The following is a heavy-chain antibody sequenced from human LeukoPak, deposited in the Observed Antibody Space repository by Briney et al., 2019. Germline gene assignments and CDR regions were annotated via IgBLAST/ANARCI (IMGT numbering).Heavy chain of an antibody. V-gene: IGHV4-31*03. CDR2: IYYSGST. Sequence: PSQTLSLTCTVSGGSISSGGYYWSWIRQHPGKGLEWIGYIYYSGSTNYNPSLKSRVTISVDTSKNQFSLKLSSVTAADTAVYYCARHQLQQLEVFDYWGQGTLVTVSS. CDR3: ARHQLQQLEVFDY. J-gene: IGHJ4*02. CDR1: GGSISSGGYY. D-gene: IGHD6-13*01.